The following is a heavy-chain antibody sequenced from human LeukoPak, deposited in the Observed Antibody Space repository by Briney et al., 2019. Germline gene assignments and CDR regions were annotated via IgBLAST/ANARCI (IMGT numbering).Heavy chain of an antibody. Sequence: ASVKLSCKASGYTFTSYGISWVRQAPGQGLEWMGWISAYNGNTNYAQKLQGRVTMTTDTSTSTAYMELRSLRSDDTAVYYCARDERGFGNYGMDVWGQGTTVTVSS. V-gene: IGHV1-18*01. CDR2: ISAYNGNT. CDR3: ARDERGFGNYGMDV. J-gene: IGHJ6*02. CDR1: GYTFTSYG. D-gene: IGHD3-10*01.